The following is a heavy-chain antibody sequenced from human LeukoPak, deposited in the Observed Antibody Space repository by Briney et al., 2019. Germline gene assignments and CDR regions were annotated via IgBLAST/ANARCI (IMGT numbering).Heavy chain of an antibody. D-gene: IGHD4-17*01. CDR3: VRDSSTVSTPYFDY. V-gene: IGHV1-2*04. CDR2: INCNSGGT. J-gene: IGHJ4*02. CDR1: GYTFTGYY. Sequence: ASVKVSCKASGYTFTGYYMHWVRQAPGQGLEWMGWINCNSGGTNYAQKFQGWVTMTRDTSITTAYMELSRLRSDDTAVYYCVRDSSTVSTPYFDYWGQGSPVSVSS.